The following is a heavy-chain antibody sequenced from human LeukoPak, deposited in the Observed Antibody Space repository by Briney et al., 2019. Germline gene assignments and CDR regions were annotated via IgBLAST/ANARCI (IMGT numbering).Heavy chain of an antibody. J-gene: IGHJ6*02. V-gene: IGHV1-69*13. D-gene: IGHD5-18*01. CDR2: IIPIFGTA. CDR1: GYTFTSYG. Sequence: WASVKVSCKASGYTFTSYGISWVRQAPGQGLEWMGGIIPIFGTANYAQKFQGRVTITADESTSIAYMELSSLRSEDTAVYYCASYNRGYSYGYYYYYGMDVWGQGTTVTVSS. CDR3: ASYNRGYSYGYYYYYGMDV.